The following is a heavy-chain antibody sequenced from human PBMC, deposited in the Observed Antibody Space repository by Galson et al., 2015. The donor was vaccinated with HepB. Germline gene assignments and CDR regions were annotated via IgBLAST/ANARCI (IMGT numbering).Heavy chain of an antibody. J-gene: IGHJ5*02. V-gene: IGHV4-61*01. CDR2: IYYSGST. CDR1: GGSVSSGSYY. CDR3: ARRGSGSYYTIGASSWFDP. D-gene: IGHD1-26*01. Sequence: SETLSLTCTVSGGSVSSGSYYWSWIRQPPGKGLEWIGYIYYSGSTNYNPSLKSRVTISVDTSKNQFSLKLSSVTAADTAVYYCARRGSGSYYTIGASSWFDPWGQGTLVTVSS.